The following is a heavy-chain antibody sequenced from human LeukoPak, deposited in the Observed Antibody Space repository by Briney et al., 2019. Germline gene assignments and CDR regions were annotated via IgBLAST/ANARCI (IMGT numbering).Heavy chain of an antibody. J-gene: IGHJ4*02. Sequence: SETLSLTCTVSGYSISSGYYWGWIRQPPGKGLEWIGSIYHSGSTYYNPSLKSRVTISVDTSKNQFSLKLSSVTAADTAVYYCAREGWYYYDSSGYYFDYWGQGTLVTVSS. CDR2: IYHSGST. D-gene: IGHD3-22*01. CDR1: GYSISSGYY. V-gene: IGHV4-38-2*02. CDR3: AREGWYYYDSSGYYFDY.